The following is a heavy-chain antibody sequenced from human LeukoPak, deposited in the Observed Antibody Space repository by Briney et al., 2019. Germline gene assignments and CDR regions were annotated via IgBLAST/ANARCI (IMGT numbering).Heavy chain of an antibody. V-gene: IGHV3-7*04. Sequence: PGGSLRLSCAASGFTFSSYGMHWVRQAPGKGLEWVANIKQDDSEKYYVDSVKGRFTISRDNAKNSVYLQMDSLRAEDTAVYYCARGRAIDIWGRGTMVTVSS. CDR1: GFTFSSYG. CDR3: ARGRAIDI. CDR2: IKQDDSEK. J-gene: IGHJ3*02.